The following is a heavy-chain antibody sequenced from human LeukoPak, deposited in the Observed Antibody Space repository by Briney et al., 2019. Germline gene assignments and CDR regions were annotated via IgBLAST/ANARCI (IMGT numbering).Heavy chain of an antibody. V-gene: IGHV3-48*03. J-gene: IGHJ4*02. CDR1: GFTFSNYE. CDR3: ARGPYDTLGDPFDY. CDR2: SNSGTAV. D-gene: IGHD3-22*01. Sequence: PGGSLRLSCVASGFTFSNYEMNWVRQAPGKGLEWISYSNSGTAVYYADSVKGRFAISRDNAKNSLYLQMNSLRAEDTAVYYCARGPYDTLGDPFDYWGQGTLVTVSS.